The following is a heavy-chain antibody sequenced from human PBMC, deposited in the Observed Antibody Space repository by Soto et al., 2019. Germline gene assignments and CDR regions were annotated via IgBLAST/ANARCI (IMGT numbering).Heavy chain of an antibody. CDR2: SRNRVNSFST. V-gene: IGHV3-72*01. CDR1: ADSEFTFSDEY. Sequence: EMQLVESGGGLVQPGGSLRLSCAVSADSEFTFSDEYMDWVRQAPGKGLEWVGRSRNRVNSFSTAYAASVEGRFTISRDDSRNMLFLQMNSLKTEDTAVYYCSRVDPRAQSPDYWGRGTLVTVSS. J-gene: IGHJ4*02. D-gene: IGHD1-26*01. CDR3: SRVDPRAQSPDY.